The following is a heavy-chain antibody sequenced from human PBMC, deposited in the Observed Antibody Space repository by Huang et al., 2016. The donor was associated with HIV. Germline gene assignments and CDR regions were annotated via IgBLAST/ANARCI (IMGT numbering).Heavy chain of an antibody. CDR3: VRDPRIQSWLNYFDY. Sequence: EVQLVESGGGLVQPGGSLRLSCAASGFTFSSYWMHWVCQAQGEGMVWVSRINRDGSSSGYADSVKGRFTISRDNAKNTLYLQMNSLRAEDTAVYYCVRDPRIQSWLNYFDYWGQGTLVSVSS. CDR1: GFTFSSYW. CDR2: INRDGSSS. V-gene: IGHV3-74*01. J-gene: IGHJ4*02. D-gene: IGHD3-22*01.